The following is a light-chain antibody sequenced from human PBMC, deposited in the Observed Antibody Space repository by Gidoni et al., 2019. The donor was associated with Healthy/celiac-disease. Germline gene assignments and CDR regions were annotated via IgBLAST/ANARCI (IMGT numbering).Light chain of an antibody. CDR1: QSISSY. Sequence: DIQMTQSPSSLSASVGDRVTITCRASQSISSYLNWYQQKPGKAPKLLIYAASSLQSGVPSRFSGSGSGTDFTLTISSLQPEDFATYYCQQSYSTRVLTFGGXTKVEIK. J-gene: IGKJ4*01. CDR3: QQSYSTRVLT. CDR2: AAS. V-gene: IGKV1-39*01.